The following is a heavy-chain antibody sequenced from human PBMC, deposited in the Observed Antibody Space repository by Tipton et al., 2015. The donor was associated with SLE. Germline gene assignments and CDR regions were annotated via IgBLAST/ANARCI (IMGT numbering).Heavy chain of an antibody. CDR1: GASTNTKY. CDR2: ANRNEGT. CDR3: ARAGTGTAWGTFDI. Sequence: LRLSCTVSGASTNTKYWTWIRQSPGKGLEWIGYANRNEGTKIKSSLERRVTISLDTSKNQFSLRVSSVTAADTAVYYCARAGTGTAWGTFDIWGPGTMVTVSS. J-gene: IGHJ3*02. D-gene: IGHD1-14*01. V-gene: IGHV4-59*12.